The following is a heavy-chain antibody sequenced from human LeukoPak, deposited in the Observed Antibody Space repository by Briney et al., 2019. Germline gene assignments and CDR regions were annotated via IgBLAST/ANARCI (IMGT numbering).Heavy chain of an antibody. CDR3: ARDLAVPGSWYFDL. CDR1: GGSISSYY. Sequence: SETLSLTCIVSGGSISSYYWNWIRQPPGKGLEWIGYIYYSGSTRYNPSLMSRVTISVDTSRNQFSLKLSSVTAADTAVYYCARDLAVPGSWYFDLWGRGTLVTVSS. CDR2: IYYSGST. D-gene: IGHD6-19*01. J-gene: IGHJ2*01. V-gene: IGHV4-59*01.